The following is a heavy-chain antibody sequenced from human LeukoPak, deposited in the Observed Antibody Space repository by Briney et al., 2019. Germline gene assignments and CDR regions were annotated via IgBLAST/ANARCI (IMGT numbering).Heavy chain of an antibody. V-gene: IGHV3-30*02. J-gene: IGHJ3*02. CDR1: GFTFSSYG. Sequence: PGGSLRLSCAAPGFTFSSYGMHWVRQAPGKGLEWVAFIRYDGSNKYYADSVKGRFTISRDNSKNTLYLQMNSLRAEDTAVYYCARVFGEFIDAFDIWGQGTMVTVSS. CDR2: IRYDGSNK. D-gene: IGHD3-10*02. CDR3: ARVFGEFIDAFDI.